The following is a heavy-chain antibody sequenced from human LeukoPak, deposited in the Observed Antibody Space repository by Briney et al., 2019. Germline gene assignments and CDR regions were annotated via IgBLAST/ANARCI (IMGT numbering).Heavy chain of an antibody. Sequence: ASVKVSCKASGYTFTGYYMHWVRQAPGQGLEWMGWINPNSGGTNYAQKFQGRVTMTRDTSISTAYMELSRLRSDDTAVYYCARASIVVYYYYMDVWGKGTTVTVSS. J-gene: IGHJ6*03. CDR3: ARASIVVYYYYMDV. D-gene: IGHD2-15*01. V-gene: IGHV1-2*02. CDR2: INPNSGGT. CDR1: GYTFTGYY.